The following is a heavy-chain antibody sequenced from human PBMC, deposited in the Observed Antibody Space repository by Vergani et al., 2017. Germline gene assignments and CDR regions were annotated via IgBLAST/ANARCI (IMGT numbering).Heavy chain of an antibody. J-gene: IGHJ2*01. CDR2: ISSSSSYI. D-gene: IGHD3-10*01. V-gene: IGHV3-21*01. Sequence: EVQLVESGGGLVKPGGSLRLSCAASGFTFSSYSMNWVRQAPGKGLEWVSSISSSSSYIDYADSVKGRFTISRDNAKNSLYLQMNSLRAEDTAVYYCARDSTNYYGSGSYYNNWYFDLWGRGTLVTVSS. CDR1: GFTFSSYS. CDR3: ARDSTNYYGSGSYYNNWYFDL.